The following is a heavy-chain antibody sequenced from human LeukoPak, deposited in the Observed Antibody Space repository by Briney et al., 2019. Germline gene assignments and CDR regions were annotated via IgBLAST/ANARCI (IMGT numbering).Heavy chain of an antibody. CDR2: IDPSDSYT. CDR1: GYNFTNYW. V-gene: IGHV5-10-1*01. CDR3: ARHGRYTAIEYFDY. D-gene: IGHD5-18*01. J-gene: IGHJ4*02. Sequence: GESLKISCKGSGYNFTNYWISWVRQLPGKGLEWMGRIDPSDSYTNYSPSFQGHVTISTDKSISTAYLQWNSLKASDTAMYYCARHGRYTAIEYFDYWGQGTLVTVSS.